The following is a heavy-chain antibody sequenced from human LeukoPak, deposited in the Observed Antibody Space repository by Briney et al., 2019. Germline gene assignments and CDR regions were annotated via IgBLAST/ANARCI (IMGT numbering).Heavy chain of an antibody. D-gene: IGHD6-19*01. V-gene: IGHV3-21*01. J-gene: IGHJ6*03. CDR1: GFTFSSYS. Sequence: PGGSLRLSCAASGFTFSSYSMNWVRQAPGKGLEWGSSISSSSSYIYYADSVKGRFTISRDNAKNSLYLQMNSLRAEDTAVYYCARDHLNQWLVLNHYYYYMDVWGKGTTVTVSS. CDR3: ARDHLNQWLVLNHYYYYMDV. CDR2: ISSSSSYI.